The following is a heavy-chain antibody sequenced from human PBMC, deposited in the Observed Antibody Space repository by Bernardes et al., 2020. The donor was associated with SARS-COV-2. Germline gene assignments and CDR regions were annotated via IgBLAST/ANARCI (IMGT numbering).Heavy chain of an antibody. CDR3: AKDRQQGMAIIHYYYGMDV. J-gene: IGHJ6*02. CDR2: ISGTGDNS. V-gene: IGHV3-23*01. D-gene: IGHD2-2*02. Sequence: GGSLRLSCAASGFIFNSYAMNWVRQAPGKGLEWVSVISGTGDNSYYADSVKGRFTISRDNSRNTVYLQMNSLRAEDTAVYYCAKDRQQGMAIIHYYYGMDVWGRGTTVTVSS. CDR1: GFIFNSYA.